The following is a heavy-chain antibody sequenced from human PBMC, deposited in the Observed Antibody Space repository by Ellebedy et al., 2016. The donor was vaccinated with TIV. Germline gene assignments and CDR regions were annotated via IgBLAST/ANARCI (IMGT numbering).Heavy chain of an antibody. D-gene: IGHD3-10*01. V-gene: IGHV3-23*01. CDR2: ISDSGSST. Sequence: GESLKISCAASGFTFNSYAMNWVRQAPGKGLGWVSGISDSGSSTNYADSVRGRFTISRDNSKNTLYLQMNSLRAEDTAVYYCAKVDREWELDNFDYWGQGTLVTVSS. CDR3: AKVDREWELDNFDY. J-gene: IGHJ4*02. CDR1: GFTFNSYA.